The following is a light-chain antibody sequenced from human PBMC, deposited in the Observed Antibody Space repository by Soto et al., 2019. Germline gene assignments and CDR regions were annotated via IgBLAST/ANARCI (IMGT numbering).Light chain of an antibody. CDR3: QQANSFPIT. V-gene: IGKV1-12*01. CDR1: QSISSW. CDR2: DAS. Sequence: RVTITCRASQSISSWLAWYQQKPGKAPKLLIYDASSLESGVPSRFSGSGSGTDFTLTISSLQPEDFATYYCQQANSFPITFGQGTRLEIK. J-gene: IGKJ5*01.